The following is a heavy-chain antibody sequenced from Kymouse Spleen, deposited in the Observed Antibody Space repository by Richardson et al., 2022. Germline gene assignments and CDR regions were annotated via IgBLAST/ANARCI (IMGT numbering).Heavy chain of an antibody. V-gene: IGHV3-73*02. J-gene: IGHJ2*01. CDR3: TRNYGDYDWYFDL. CDR1: GFTFSGSA. CDR2: IRSKANSYAT. Sequence: EVQLVESGGGLVQPGGSLKLSCAASGFTFSGSAMHWVRQASGKGLEWVGRIRSKANSYATAYAASVKGRFTISRDDSKNTAYLQMNSLKTEDTAVYYCTRNYGDYDWYFDLWGRGTLVTVSS. D-gene: IGHD4-17*01.